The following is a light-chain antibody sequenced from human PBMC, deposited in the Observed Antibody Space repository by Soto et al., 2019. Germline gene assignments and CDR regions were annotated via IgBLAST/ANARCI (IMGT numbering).Light chain of an antibody. V-gene: IGKV1D-13*01. CDR1: QGIGTA. Sequence: ALQLTQSPSSLSASVGDRITITCRASQGIGTALAWYQQKPGRPPKLLIYSASMLQSGVPSRFSGTGSGTDFTLTITRLQPEDFVTYYCQQFDNYPAITFGGGTKVEIK. CDR3: QQFDNYPAIT. J-gene: IGKJ4*01. CDR2: SAS.